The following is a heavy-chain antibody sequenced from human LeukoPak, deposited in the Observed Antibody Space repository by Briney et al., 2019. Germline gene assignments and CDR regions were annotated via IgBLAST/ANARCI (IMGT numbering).Heavy chain of an antibody. CDR3: ARDKSCSGGSCYYFDY. CDR1: GFTFSSYA. J-gene: IGHJ4*02. Sequence: GGSLRLSCAASGFTFSSYAMHWVRQAPGKGLEWVAVISYDGSNKYYADSVKGRFTISRDNSKNTLYLQMNSLRAEGTAVYYCARDKSCSGGSCYYFDYWGQGTLVTVSS. V-gene: IGHV3-30-3*01. CDR2: ISYDGSNK. D-gene: IGHD2-15*01.